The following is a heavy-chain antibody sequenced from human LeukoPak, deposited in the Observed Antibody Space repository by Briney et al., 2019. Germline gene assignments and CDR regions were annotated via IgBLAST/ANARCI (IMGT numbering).Heavy chain of an antibody. V-gene: IGHV4-59*01. CDR2: IYYSGST. CDR1: GGSISSYY. D-gene: IGHD4-17*01. J-gene: IGHJ5*02. CDR3: ARATVTTGWFDP. Sequence: SETLSLTCTVSGGSISSYYWSWIRQPPGKGLEWIGYIYYSGSTNYNPSLKSRVTISVDTSKNQFSLKLSSVTAADTAVYHCARATVTTGWFDPWGQGTLVTVSS.